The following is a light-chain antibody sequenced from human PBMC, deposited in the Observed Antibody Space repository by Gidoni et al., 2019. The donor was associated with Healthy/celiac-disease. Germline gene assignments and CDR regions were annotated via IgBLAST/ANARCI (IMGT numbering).Light chain of an antibody. Sequence: FMLTQPHSVSDSPGQTVTISCTRSSGSIASNDVQWYQQRPGSAPTTVIYEDNQRPSGVPDRFSGSIDSSSNSASLTISGLKTEDEADYYCQSYDSSNVVFGGGTKLTVL. CDR2: EDN. CDR3: QSYDSSNVV. J-gene: IGLJ2*01. CDR1: SGSIASND. V-gene: IGLV6-57*03.